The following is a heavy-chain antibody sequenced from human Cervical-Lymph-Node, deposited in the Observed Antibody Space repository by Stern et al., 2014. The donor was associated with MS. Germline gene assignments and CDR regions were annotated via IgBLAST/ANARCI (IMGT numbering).Heavy chain of an antibody. CDR3: ARAELLYYYYGMDV. CDR2: NNSNTGNP. D-gene: IGHD2-15*01. CDR1: GYTFTSYA. Sequence: QVQLVQSGSELKKPGASVKVSCKASGYTFTSYAMTWVRQAPGQGLEWMGWNNSNTGNPTDAQGLTGRFVVTLDTSVSTAYLQISSLKAEDTAVYYCARAELLYYYYGMDVWGQGTTVTVSS. J-gene: IGHJ6*02. V-gene: IGHV7-4-1*02.